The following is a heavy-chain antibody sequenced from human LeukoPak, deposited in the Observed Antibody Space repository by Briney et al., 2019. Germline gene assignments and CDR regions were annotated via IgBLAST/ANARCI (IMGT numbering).Heavy chain of an antibody. D-gene: IGHD1-26*01. CDR1: GFTFSSYG. Sequence: PGGSLRLSCATSGFTFSSYGFHWVRQAPGKGLEWVAVIYYDGSNQYYADSVKGRFTVSRDNAKNTLYLQMDSLRAEDTAVYYCATDRNSGKYYDYWGQGTLVTVSS. CDR3: ATDRNSGKYYDY. J-gene: IGHJ4*02. CDR2: IYYDGSNQ. V-gene: IGHV3-33*01.